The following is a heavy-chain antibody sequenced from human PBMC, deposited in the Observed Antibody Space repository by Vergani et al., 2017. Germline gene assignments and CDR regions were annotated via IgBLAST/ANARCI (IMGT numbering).Heavy chain of an antibody. J-gene: IGHJ4*02. Sequence: QVQVVPSGAEVKKSGASVKVSCKTSGYTFSNYYMHWVRQAPGQGLEWMGIINPSGGHTNYAQKFQGRVTMTRDTSTSTVYMELSSLISEDTAIYYCARGDYGILTGYRYWGQGTLVTVSA. V-gene: IGHV1-46*03. CDR2: INPSGGHT. D-gene: IGHD3-9*01. CDR3: ARGDYGILTGYRY. CDR1: GYTFSNYY.